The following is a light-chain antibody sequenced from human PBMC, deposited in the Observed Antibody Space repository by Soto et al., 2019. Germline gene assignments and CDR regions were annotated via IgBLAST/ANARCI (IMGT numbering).Light chain of an antibody. CDR3: HVWDSSSDHWV. Sequence: SYVLNQPPSVSVAPGQTARITCGGNNIGSKSVNWYQQKPGQAPVLVVYDDSDRPSGIPERFSGSNSGNTATLTISRVEAWDEADYYCHVWDSSSDHWVFGGGTKLTVL. V-gene: IGLV3-21*02. J-gene: IGLJ3*02. CDR1: NIGSKS. CDR2: DDS.